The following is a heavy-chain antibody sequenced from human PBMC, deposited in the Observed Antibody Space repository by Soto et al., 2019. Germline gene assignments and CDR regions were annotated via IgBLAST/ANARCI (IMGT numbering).Heavy chain of an antibody. Sequence: GGSLRLSCAASGFTFSDYYMGWIRQAPGKGLEWVSYISDSGRTMYYADSVKGRFTISRDNAKNSLDLQMNSLRAEDTAVYYCARVGSSAYHCDHWGQGTLVTVSS. D-gene: IGHD2-2*01. V-gene: IGHV3-11*01. CDR1: GFTFSDYY. CDR3: ARVGSSAYHCDH. CDR2: ISDSGRTM. J-gene: IGHJ4*02.